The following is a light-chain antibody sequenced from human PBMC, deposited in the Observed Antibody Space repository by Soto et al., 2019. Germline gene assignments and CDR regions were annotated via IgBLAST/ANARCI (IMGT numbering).Light chain of an antibody. V-gene: IGLV2-14*01. J-gene: IGLJ1*01. CDR1: SSDVGGYNY. CDR3: SSYTSSSTL. CDR2: EVS. Sequence: ALTQPASVSGSPGQSITISCTGTSSDVGGYNYVSWYQQHPGKAPKLMIYEVSNRPSGVSNRFSGSKSGNTASLTISGLQAEDEADYYCSSYTSSSTLFGTGTKVTVL.